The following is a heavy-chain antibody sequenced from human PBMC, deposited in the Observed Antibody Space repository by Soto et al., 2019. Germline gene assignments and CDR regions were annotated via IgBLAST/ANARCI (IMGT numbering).Heavy chain of an antibody. CDR2: IYQSGST. D-gene: IGHD2-15*01. V-gene: IGHV4-30-2*01. CDR1: GGSVSSGGYS. J-gene: IGHJ4*02. Sequence: QLQLQESGSGLVKPSQTLPLTCAVSGGSVSSGGYSWSWFRQPPGKGLEWIGYIYQSGSTYYNPSLKSRVTISVLRSKNQFSLRLSSVTAADPAVYYCARGYCSGGSCYSFDYWGQGTLVTVSS. CDR3: ARGYCSGGSCYSFDY.